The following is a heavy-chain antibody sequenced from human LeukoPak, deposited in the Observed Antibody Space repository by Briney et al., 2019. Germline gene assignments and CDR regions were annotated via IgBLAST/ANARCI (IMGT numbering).Heavy chain of an antibody. V-gene: IGHV4-38-2*02. CDR3: ARAYSPPQWSPFDY. CDR1: GYSISSGYY. Sequence: SETLSLTCTVSGYSISSGYYWGWIRQPPGKGLEWIGNIYPSGTTYYNPSLKTRVTISVDTSKNQFSLKLSSVTAADTAVYYCARAYSPPQWSPFDYWGQGTLVTVSS. J-gene: IGHJ4*02. D-gene: IGHD6-13*01. CDR2: IYPSGTT.